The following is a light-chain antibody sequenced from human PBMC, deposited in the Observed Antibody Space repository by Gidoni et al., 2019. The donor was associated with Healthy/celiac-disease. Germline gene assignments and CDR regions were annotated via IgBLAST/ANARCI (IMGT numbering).Light chain of an antibody. Sequence: DIQMTQSPSTLSASVGDRVTITCRASQSISSWLAWYQQKPGKAPKLLIYDASSLESGVPSRFRGSGSGTEFTLNISSLQPDDFATYYCQQYNSYSTFGQGTKVEIK. CDR3: QQYNSYST. J-gene: IGKJ1*01. V-gene: IGKV1-5*01. CDR1: QSISSW. CDR2: DAS.